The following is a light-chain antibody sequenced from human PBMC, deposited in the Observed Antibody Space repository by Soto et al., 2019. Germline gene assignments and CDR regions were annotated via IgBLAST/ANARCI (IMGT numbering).Light chain of an antibody. CDR2: EVD. CDR1: SSDIGNFNY. V-gene: IGLV2-8*01. CDR3: SSYAPTSNLL. Sequence: QSALTRPPSASGSSGQSVTISCTGSSSDIGNFNYVFWYQQYPGKAPKLMIYEVDKRPSGVPDRFSGSKSGNTASLTVSGLQAEDEADYYCSSYAPTSNLLFGGGTQMTVL. J-gene: IGLJ2*01.